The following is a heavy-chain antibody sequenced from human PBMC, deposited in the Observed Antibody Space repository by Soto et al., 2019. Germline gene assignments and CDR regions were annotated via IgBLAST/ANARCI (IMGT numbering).Heavy chain of an antibody. CDR2: IYHSGST. CDR1: GYSITSAYY. J-gene: IGHJ4*02. Sequence: SETLSLTCAVSGYSITSAYYWGWIRQPPGKGLEWIGSIYHSGSTSYNPSLKSRVTISVDTSKNHFSLNLSSVTAADTAVYYCASNTLETTTDFDYWGQGALVTVSS. V-gene: IGHV4-38-2*01. CDR3: ASNTLETTTDFDY. D-gene: IGHD1-26*01.